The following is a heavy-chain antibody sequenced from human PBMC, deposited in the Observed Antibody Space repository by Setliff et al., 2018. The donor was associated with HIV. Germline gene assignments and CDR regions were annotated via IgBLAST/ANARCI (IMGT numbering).Heavy chain of an antibody. Sequence: PSETLSLTCAVSGGSVDSRDYYWGWIRQPPGKGLEWIGNILYGGTTYYTPSPKSRVSISVDTSRNQFSLRLNSVTAADTAVYYCARPTTGLGGGAAFDIWGQGTMVTVSS. CDR2: ILYGGTT. CDR1: GGSVDSRDYY. J-gene: IGHJ3*02. CDR3: ARPTTGLGGGAAFDI. D-gene: IGHD2-8*01. V-gene: IGHV4-39*01.